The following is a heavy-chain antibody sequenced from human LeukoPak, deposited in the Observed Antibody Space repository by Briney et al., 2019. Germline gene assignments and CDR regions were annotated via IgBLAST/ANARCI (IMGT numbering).Heavy chain of an antibody. CDR2: ISVYNGNT. V-gene: IGHV1-18*01. D-gene: IGHD6-19*01. CDR3: ARAVSFSGSAVTGGVH. J-gene: IGHJ4*02. CDR1: GYTFTSYG. Sequence: ASVKVSCKASGYTFTSYGISWVRQAPGQGLEWIGWISVYNGNTIYAQKLQGRVTMTTDTSTSTAYMELRSLQSDDTAVYYCARAVSFSGSAVTGGVHWGQGTLVTVSS.